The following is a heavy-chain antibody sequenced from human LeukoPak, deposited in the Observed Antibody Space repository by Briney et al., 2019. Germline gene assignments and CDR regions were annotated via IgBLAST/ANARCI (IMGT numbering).Heavy chain of an antibody. CDR1: GFTFSSYS. Sequence: PGGSLRLSCAASGFTFSSYSMNWVRQAPGKGLEWVSSISSSSSYIYYADSVKGRFTISRDNAKNSLYLQMNSLRAEDTAVYYCARPDYGDYAPLLYGMDVWGQGTTVTVSS. D-gene: IGHD4-17*01. V-gene: IGHV3-21*01. CDR3: ARPDYGDYAPLLYGMDV. J-gene: IGHJ6*02. CDR2: ISSSSSYI.